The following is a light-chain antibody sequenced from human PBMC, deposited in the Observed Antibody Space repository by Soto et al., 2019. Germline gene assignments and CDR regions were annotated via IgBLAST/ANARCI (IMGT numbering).Light chain of an antibody. V-gene: IGKV1-33*01. CDR1: QDIRTS. J-gene: IGKJ3*01. Sequence: DIQMTQSPSSLSASVGARVSITFQASQDIRTSLSWFQHKPGRAPKLLIYGASYLETGVPSRFRGSGSGTDFTFTITSLQPEDIATYYCQHYNNLPPFTFGPGTIVDI. CDR2: GAS. CDR3: QHYNNLPPFT.